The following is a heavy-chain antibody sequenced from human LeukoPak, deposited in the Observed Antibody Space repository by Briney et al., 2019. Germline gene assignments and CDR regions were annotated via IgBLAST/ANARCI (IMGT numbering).Heavy chain of an antibody. V-gene: IGHV4-34*01. Sequence: PSETLFLTCAVYGGSFSGYYWSWIRQPPGKGLEWIGEINHSGSTNYNPSLKSRVTISVDTSKNQFSLKLSSVTAADTAVYYCARGPRITMVRGVIMSWFDPWGQGTLVTVSS. D-gene: IGHD3-10*01. CDR1: GGSFSGYY. CDR2: INHSGST. J-gene: IGHJ5*02. CDR3: ARGPRITMVRGVIMSWFDP.